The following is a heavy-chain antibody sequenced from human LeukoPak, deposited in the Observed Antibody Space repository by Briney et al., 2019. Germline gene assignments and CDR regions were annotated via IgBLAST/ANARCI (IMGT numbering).Heavy chain of an antibody. CDR3: ARADGTNSGTNAFDV. D-gene: IGHD4-23*01. V-gene: IGHV1-18*01. CDR1: GYRFNVYD. Sequence: ASVKVSCKTSGYRFNVYDILWVRQAPGHGLDYVGWISTYTGRANYAQKFQGRVSVITDTSTSTAYLELTNLTSSDTGLYYCARADGTNSGTNAFDVWGLGTMVTVAS. J-gene: IGHJ3*01. CDR2: ISTYTGRA.